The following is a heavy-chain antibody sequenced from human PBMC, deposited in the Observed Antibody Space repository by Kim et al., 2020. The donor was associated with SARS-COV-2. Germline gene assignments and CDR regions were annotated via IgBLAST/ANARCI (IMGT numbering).Heavy chain of an antibody. Sequence: GGSLRLSCAASGFTFSSYSMNWVRQAPGKGLEWVSSISSSSSYIYYADSVKGRFTISRDNAKNSLYLQMNSLRAEDTAVYYCARDMAAAGTWGGAPERAFDYWGQGTLVTVSS. CDR3: ARDMAAAGTWGGAPERAFDY. V-gene: IGHV3-21*01. J-gene: IGHJ4*02. D-gene: IGHD6-13*01. CDR1: GFTFSSYS. CDR2: ISSSSSYI.